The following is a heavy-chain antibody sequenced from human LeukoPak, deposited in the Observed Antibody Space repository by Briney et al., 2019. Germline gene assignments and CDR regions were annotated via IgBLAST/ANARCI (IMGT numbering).Heavy chain of an antibody. J-gene: IGHJ4*02. D-gene: IGHD6-19*01. CDR1: GFTFDDYA. V-gene: IGHV3-9*01. CDR2: ISWNSGSI. Sequence: PGRSLRLSCAASGFTFDDYAMHWVRQAPGKGLEWVSGISWNSGSIGYADSVKGRFTISRDNAKNSLYLQMNSLRAEDTALYYCAREVWQWLVQGAFDYWGQGTLVTVSS. CDR3: AREVWQWLVQGAFDY.